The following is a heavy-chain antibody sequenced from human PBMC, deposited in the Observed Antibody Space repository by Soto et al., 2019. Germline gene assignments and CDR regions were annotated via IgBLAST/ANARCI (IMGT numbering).Heavy chain of an antibody. J-gene: IGHJ3*02. CDR2: IDPSDSYT. Sequence: GESLNISCKGSGYSFTSYWISWVRQMPGKGLEWMGRIDPSDSYTNYSPSFQGHVTISADKSISTAYLQWSSLKASDTAMYYCARQSWRSSWFNDASDIWGESTMVTDSS. V-gene: IGHV5-10-1*01. CDR3: ARQSWRSSWFNDASDI. CDR1: GYSFTSYW. D-gene: IGHD6-13*01.